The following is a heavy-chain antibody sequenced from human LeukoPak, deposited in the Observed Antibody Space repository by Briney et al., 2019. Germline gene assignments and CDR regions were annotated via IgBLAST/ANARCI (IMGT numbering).Heavy chain of an antibody. V-gene: IGHV3-48*01. CDR2: IESYSRII. D-gene: IGHD4-17*01. CDR1: GFTFNTYS. Sequence: QPGGSLRLSCEASGFTFNTYSMNWVRQAPGKGLQWVSYIESYSRIIHYADSVKGRFTISRDDAKNSLFLQMNSLRAEDTAIHYCARQGPNGDLDFWGQGTLVTVSS. J-gene: IGHJ4*02. CDR3: ARQGPNGDLDF.